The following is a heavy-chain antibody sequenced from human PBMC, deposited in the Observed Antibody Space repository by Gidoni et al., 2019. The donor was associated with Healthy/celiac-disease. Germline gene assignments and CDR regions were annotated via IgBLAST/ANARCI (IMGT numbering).Heavy chain of an antibody. CDR1: GFTVSSNY. Sequence: EVQLVESGGGLIQPGGSLRLSCAASGFTVSSNYMSWVSQAPGKGLVWVSVIYSGGITYYADSVKGRFTISRDNSKNTLYLQMNSLRAEDTAVYYCARGVVPGYYFDYWGQGTLVTVSS. D-gene: IGHD3-10*01. J-gene: IGHJ4*02. CDR2: IYSGGIT. V-gene: IGHV3-53*01. CDR3: ARGVVPGYYFDY.